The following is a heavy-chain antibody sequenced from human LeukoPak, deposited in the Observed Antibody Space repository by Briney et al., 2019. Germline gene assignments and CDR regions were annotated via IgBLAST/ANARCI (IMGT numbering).Heavy chain of an antibody. J-gene: IGHJ3*02. D-gene: IGHD6-13*01. Sequence: SETLSLTCTVSGGSISSYYWSWIRQPPGKGLEWIGYIYYRGSTNYNPSLKSRVTISVDTSKNQFSLKLSSVTAADTAVYYCARDGKQLHAFDIWGQGTMVTVSS. V-gene: IGHV4-59*01. CDR3: ARDGKQLHAFDI. CDR2: IYYRGST. CDR1: GGSISSYY.